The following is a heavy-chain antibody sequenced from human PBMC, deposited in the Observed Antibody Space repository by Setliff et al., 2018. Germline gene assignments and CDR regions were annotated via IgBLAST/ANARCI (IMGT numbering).Heavy chain of an antibody. D-gene: IGHD6-19*01. CDR3: ATKAVAGT. CDR2: INQDGSEK. J-gene: IGHJ4*02. V-gene: IGHV3-7*03. CDR1: GFTFTTYW. Sequence: GGSLRLSCGASGFTFTTYWMSWVRQAPGKGLEWVANINQDGSEKFFVDSVKGRFTISRDNAKKSVDLQMNSLRAEDTAVYYCATKAVAGTGGQGTLVTVSS.